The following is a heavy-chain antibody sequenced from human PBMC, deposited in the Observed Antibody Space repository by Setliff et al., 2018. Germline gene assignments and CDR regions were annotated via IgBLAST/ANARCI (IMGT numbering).Heavy chain of an antibody. V-gene: IGHV1-18*01. J-gene: IGHJ4*02. CDR1: GYTFEYFG. CDR3: LRLVRYCTKIACQATSGDEV. Sequence: ASVKVSCKASGYTFEYFGISWVRQAPGQGLEWMGWISGHNGKTYFAQKFQDRITLTTDTSTNTGYLELRGLRSDDTAVYYCLRLVRYCTKIACQATSGDEVWGLGTLVTVSS. CDR2: ISGHNGKT. D-gene: IGHD2-8*01.